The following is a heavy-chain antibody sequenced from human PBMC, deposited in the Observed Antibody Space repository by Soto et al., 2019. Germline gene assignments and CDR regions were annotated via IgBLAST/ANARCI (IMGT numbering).Heavy chain of an antibody. Sequence: GGSLRLSCAASGFTFSSYAMGWVRQAPGKGLEWASAISGSGGSTYYADSVKGRFTISRDNSKNTLYLQMNSLRAEDTAVYYCAKVEQLVPSLFDYWGQGTLVTVSS. J-gene: IGHJ4*02. CDR3: AKVEQLVPSLFDY. V-gene: IGHV3-23*01. CDR2: ISGSGGST. CDR1: GFTFSSYA. D-gene: IGHD6-6*01.